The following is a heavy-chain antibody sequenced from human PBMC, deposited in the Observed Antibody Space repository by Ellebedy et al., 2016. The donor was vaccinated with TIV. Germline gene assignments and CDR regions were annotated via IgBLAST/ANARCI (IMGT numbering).Heavy chain of an antibody. CDR2: ITNSGAGT. D-gene: IGHD3-10*01. Sequence: PGGSLRLSCAASGFTFSDYDMSWVRQAPGKGPEWVSAITNSGAGTYYGNYVKGRFTISRDNSKNTVYLQMNSLRAEDTALYDCRAYGSGSRRAFEHWGQGTLVTVSS. CDR3: RAYGSGSRRAFEH. J-gene: IGHJ4*02. V-gene: IGHV3-23*01. CDR1: GFTFSDYD.